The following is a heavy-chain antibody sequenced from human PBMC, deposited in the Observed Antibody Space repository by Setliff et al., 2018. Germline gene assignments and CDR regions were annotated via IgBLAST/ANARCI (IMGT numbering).Heavy chain of an antibody. Sequence: PSETLSLTCAVSGGSISTDPYFWTWIRQHPVKGLEWIGYISYSGRISYNPSLYSRITVSLDRSKNQFSLQLTSVTAADTAMYYCARVAYPNGGSCRYFDNWGQGTLVTVSS. J-gene: IGHJ4*02. CDR2: ISYSGRI. D-gene: IGHD2-15*01. V-gene: IGHV4-31*11. CDR1: GGSISTDPYF. CDR3: ARVAYPNGGSCRYFDN.